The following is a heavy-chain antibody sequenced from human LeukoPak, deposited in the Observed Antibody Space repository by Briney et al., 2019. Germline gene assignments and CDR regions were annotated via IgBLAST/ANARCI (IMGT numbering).Heavy chain of an antibody. CDR2: IYSGGST. CDR1: GFTVSSNY. D-gene: IGHD6-6*01. J-gene: IGHJ3*02. CDR3: ARFGRIAARPADAFDI. V-gene: IGHV3-53*04. Sequence: GGSLRLSCAAFGFTVSSNYMSWVRQAPGKGLEWVSVIYSGGSTYYADSVKGRFTISRHNSKNTLYLQMNSLRAEDTAVYYCARFGRIAARPADAFDIWGQGTMVTVSS.